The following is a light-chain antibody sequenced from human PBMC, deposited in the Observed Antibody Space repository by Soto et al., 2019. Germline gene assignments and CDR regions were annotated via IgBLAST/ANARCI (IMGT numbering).Light chain of an antibody. V-gene: IGKV3-15*01. CDR2: GAS. CDR1: QTINNN. J-gene: IGKJ1*01. Sequence: MSQSLAILSVSKRERPMLSCMSGQTINNNVAWYQLKDGQVPRLVIYGASTRATDIPARFSGSGSGTEFTLTISSLQSEDFAEYHCQQYNNWPQTFGQGSMVDIK. CDR3: QQYNNWPQT.